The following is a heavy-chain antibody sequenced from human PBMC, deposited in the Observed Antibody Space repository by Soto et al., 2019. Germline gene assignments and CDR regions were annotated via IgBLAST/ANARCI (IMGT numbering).Heavy chain of an antibody. D-gene: IGHD6-19*01. V-gene: IGHV4-59*01. CDR1: GGSISSYY. CDR3: ARGLVGGDY. Sequence: SETLSLTCTVPGGSISSYYWSWIRQPPGKGLEWIGYIYYSGSTNYNPSLKSRVTISVDTSKNQFSLKLSSVTAADTAVYYCARGLVGGDYWGQGTLVTVSS. CDR2: IYYSGST. J-gene: IGHJ4*02.